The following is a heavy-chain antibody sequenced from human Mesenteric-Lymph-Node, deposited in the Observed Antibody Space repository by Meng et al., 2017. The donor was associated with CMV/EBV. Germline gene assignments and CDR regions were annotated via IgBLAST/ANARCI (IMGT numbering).Heavy chain of an antibody. CDR2: ISYDGSNK. V-gene: IGHV3-30-3*01. CDR3: AKEGYVDTVMIRSYYHGMDV. D-gene: IGHD5-18*01. Sequence: GGSLRLSCAASGFTFSSYVMYWVRQAPGKGLDWVAVISYDGSNKNYAGSVKDRFTISRDNSKNRLYLQMNSLRAEDTAVYYCAKEGYVDTVMIRSYYHGMDVWGQGTTVTVSS. CDR1: GFTFSSYV. J-gene: IGHJ6*02.